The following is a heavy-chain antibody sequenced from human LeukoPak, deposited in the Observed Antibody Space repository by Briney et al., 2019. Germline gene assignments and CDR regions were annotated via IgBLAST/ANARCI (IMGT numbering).Heavy chain of an antibody. CDR3: AKESDCGGDCYSRYFQH. D-gene: IGHD2-21*02. CDR1: GFTFSSYA. V-gene: IGHV3-23*01. CDR2: ISGSGGST. Sequence: PGGSLRLSCAASGFTFSSYAMSWVRQAPGKGLEWVSAISGSGGSTYYADSVKGRFTISRDNSKNTLYLQMNSLRAEDTAVYYCAKESDCGGDCYSRYFQHWGQGTLVTVSS. J-gene: IGHJ1*01.